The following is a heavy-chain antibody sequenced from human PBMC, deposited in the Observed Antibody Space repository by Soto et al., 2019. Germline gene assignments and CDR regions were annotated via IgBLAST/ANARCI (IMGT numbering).Heavy chain of an antibody. CDR3: ARGVVHNYYGMDV. CDR1: GGSSSDYY. Sequence: PSETLSLTCTVSGGSSSDYYWSWIRQPPGKGLEWMGYMYDSGSTNYNPSLKSRVTISVDTSKNQFSLKLRSVTAADTAVYYCARGVVHNYYGMDVWGQGTTVTVSS. J-gene: IGHJ6*02. V-gene: IGHV4-59*01. CDR2: MYDSGST.